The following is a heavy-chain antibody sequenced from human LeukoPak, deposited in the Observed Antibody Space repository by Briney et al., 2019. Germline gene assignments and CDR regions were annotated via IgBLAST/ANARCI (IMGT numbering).Heavy chain of an antibody. J-gene: IGHJ5*02. D-gene: IGHD3-9*01. CDR3: AKVPRQHDNWFDP. V-gene: IGHV3-33*06. CDR2: IWYDGSNK. CDR1: GFTFSSYG. Sequence: PGGSLRLSCAASGFTFSSYGIHWVRQAPGKGLERVALIWYDGSNKYYADSVKGRFTISRDNSKNTLYLQMNSLRAEDTAIYYCAKVPRQHDNWFDPWGQGTLVTVSS.